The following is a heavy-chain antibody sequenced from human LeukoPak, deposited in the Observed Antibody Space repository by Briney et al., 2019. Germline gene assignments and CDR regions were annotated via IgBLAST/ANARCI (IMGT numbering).Heavy chain of an antibody. D-gene: IGHD6-19*01. CDR2: IKQDGSEK. J-gene: IGHJ6*03. Sequence: GGSLRLSCAASGFTFSSYWMSWVRQAPGKGLEWVANIKQDGSEKYYVDSVKGRFTISRDNAKNSLYLQMNSLRAEDTAVYYCARVGVAVAHYYYYMDVWGKGTTVTVSS. V-gene: IGHV3-7*01. CDR1: GFTFSSYW. CDR3: ARVGVAVAHYYYYMDV.